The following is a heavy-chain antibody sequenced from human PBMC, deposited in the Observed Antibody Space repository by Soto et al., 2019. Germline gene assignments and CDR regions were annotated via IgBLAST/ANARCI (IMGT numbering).Heavy chain of an antibody. CDR1: GFTFSSYY. V-gene: IGHV3-7*01. J-gene: IGHJ4*02. D-gene: IGHD1-26*01. CDR2: VNEDGSEK. Sequence: EVQLVESGGGLVQPGGSRRLSGAASGFTFSSYYMSWVRQAQGKGLEWVANVNEDGSEKYYVDSVKGRFTVSRDNAKNSLYLQMNSLRAEDTAVYYCAKGGGAGSDYWGQGTLVTVSS. CDR3: AKGGGAGSDY.